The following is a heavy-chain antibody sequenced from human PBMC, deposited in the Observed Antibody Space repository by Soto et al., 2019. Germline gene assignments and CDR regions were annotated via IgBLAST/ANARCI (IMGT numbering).Heavy chain of an antibody. V-gene: IGHV4-4*02. CDR2: IYHSGST. Sequence: QVQLQESGPGLVKPSGTLSLTCAVSGGSISSSNWWSWVRQPPGKGLEWIGEIYHSGSTNYNPSRKSRVTISVDKSKNQFSLKLSSVTAADTAVYYCARDPESGYGGNSVAFDIWGQGTMVTVSS. D-gene: IGHD2-21*02. J-gene: IGHJ3*02. CDR3: ARDPESGYGGNSVAFDI. CDR1: GGSISSSNW.